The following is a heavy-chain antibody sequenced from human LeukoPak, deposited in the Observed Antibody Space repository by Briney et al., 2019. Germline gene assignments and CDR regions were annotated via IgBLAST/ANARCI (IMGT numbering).Heavy chain of an antibody. CDR1: GFTFSSFS. J-gene: IGHJ4*02. Sequence: GGSLRLSCAASGFTFSSFSMHWDRQAPGKGLESVSAISSNGGSTYYANSVKGRFTISRDNSKNTLYLQMGSLRAEDMAVYYCAREYYGGYVDYWGQGTLVTVSS. D-gene: IGHD3-10*01. CDR2: ISSNGGST. V-gene: IGHV3-64*01. CDR3: AREYYGGYVDY.